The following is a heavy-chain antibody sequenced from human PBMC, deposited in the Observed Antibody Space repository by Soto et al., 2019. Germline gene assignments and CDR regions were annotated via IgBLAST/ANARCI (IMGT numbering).Heavy chain of an antibody. J-gene: IGHJ6*03. V-gene: IGHV4-59*08. CDR1: GCSIKSYY. CDR3: ARQYYYYYXDV. Sequence: SETLSLTCTVSGCSIKSYYWSWIRQPPGKGLEWIGYIYYSGSTNYNPSLKSRVTISVDTSKNQFSLKLSSVTAADTAVYYCARQYYYYYXDVWGKGTTVTVSS. CDR2: IYYSGST.